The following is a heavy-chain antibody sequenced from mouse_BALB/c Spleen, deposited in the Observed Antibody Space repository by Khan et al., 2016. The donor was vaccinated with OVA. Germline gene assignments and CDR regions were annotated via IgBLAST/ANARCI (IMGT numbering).Heavy chain of an antibody. Sequence: EVQRVESGGGLVKPGGSLKLSCAASGFTFSSYAVSWIRQTPEKRLEWVASINSGGSTYYPDSVKGRFTISRDDARNILYLQMSSLRSEDMAMYYCTRLVDYWGQGTSVTVSS. CDR1: GFTFSSYA. CDR3: TRLVDY. V-gene: IGHV5-6-5*01. CDR2: INSGGST. J-gene: IGHJ4*01.